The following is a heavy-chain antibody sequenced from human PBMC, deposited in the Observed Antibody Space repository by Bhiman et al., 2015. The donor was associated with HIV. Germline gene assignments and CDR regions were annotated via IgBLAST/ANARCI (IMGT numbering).Heavy chain of an antibody. D-gene: IGHD3-22*01. CDR2: ISWNSGNI. Sequence: EVQLVESGGGLVQPGRSLRLSCAASGFSFDDYAMHWVRQAPGKGLEWVSGISWNSGNIGYADSVKGRFTISRDNAKNSLYLQMNSLRAEDTALYLIIGKYYFDYWGQGTLVTVSS. J-gene: IGHJ4*02. CDR3: IGKYYFDY. V-gene: IGHV3-9*01. CDR1: GFSFDDYA.